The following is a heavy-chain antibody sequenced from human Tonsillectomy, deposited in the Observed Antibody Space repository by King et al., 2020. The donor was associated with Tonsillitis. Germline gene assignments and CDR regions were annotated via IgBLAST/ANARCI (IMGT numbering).Heavy chain of an antibody. Sequence: QLVQSGAEVKKPGASVKVSCKASGFFFTDHFMHWVRQAPGQGLEWMGWINPNSGGTKYAQQFQDRVTMTRDASTSTGYMELRSLRSDDTAVYYCARDIPGVTTWDGAFDIWGQGTMVTVSS. J-gene: IGHJ3*02. CDR1: GFFFTDHF. CDR3: ARDIPGVTTWDGAFDI. CDR2: INPNSGGT. D-gene: IGHD2-2*02. V-gene: IGHV1-2*02.